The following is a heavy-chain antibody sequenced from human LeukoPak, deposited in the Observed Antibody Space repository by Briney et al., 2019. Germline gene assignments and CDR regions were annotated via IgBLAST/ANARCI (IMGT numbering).Heavy chain of an antibody. CDR3: TKDTGEGDF. Sequence: PGGSLRLSCATSGFTFSIYGMHWVRQFPGKGLEWVAFIRIDGSDEEYVDSVKGRFTISRDNSKNTLYLQMKNLRLEDTAMYYCTKDTGEGDFWGERTLVTVSS. CDR2: IRIDGSDE. CDR1: GFTFSIYG. D-gene: IGHD2-21*01. J-gene: IGHJ4*02. V-gene: IGHV3-30*02.